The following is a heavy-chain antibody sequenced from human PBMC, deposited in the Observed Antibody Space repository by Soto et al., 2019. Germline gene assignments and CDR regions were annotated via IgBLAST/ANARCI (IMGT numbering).Heavy chain of an antibody. J-gene: IGHJ4*02. CDR2: IYHSGST. D-gene: IGHD4-17*01. V-gene: IGHV4-4*02. Sequence: KPSETLSLTCAVSGGSISSSNWWSWVRQPPGKGLEWIGEIYHSGSTNYNPSLKSRVTISVDKSKNQFSLKLSSVTAADTAVYYCARLTGGGEYGDFDYWGQGTLVTVSS. CDR3: ARLTGGGEYGDFDY. CDR1: GGSISSSNW.